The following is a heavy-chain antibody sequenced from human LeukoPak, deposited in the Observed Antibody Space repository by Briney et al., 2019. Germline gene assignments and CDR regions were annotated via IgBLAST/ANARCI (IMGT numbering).Heavy chain of an antibody. CDR1: GYSFTSYW. J-gene: IGHJ6*02. Sequence: GASLKISCQGSGYSFTSYWIGWVRPLPGKGLEWMGIIYPGDSDTRYSPSFQGQVTISADKSISTAYLQWSSLKASDTAMYYCARLRDTAMATGDYYYYGMDVWGQGTTVTVSS. CDR2: IYPGDSDT. CDR3: ARLRDTAMATGDYYYYGMDV. V-gene: IGHV5-51*01. D-gene: IGHD5-18*01.